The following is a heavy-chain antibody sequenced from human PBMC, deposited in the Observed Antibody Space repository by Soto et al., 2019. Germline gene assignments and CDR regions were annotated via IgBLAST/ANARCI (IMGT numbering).Heavy chain of an antibody. V-gene: IGHV1-69*02. CDR2: IIPILGIA. D-gene: IGHD6-13*01. J-gene: IGHJ6*02. Sequence: GASVKVSCKASGGTFSSYTISWVRQAPGQGLEWMGRIIPILGIANYAQKFQGRVTITADKSTSTAYMELSSLRSEDTAVYYCARAKWYSSSWPVGLGMDVWGQGTTVTVSS. CDR1: GGTFSSYT. CDR3: ARAKWYSSSWPVGLGMDV.